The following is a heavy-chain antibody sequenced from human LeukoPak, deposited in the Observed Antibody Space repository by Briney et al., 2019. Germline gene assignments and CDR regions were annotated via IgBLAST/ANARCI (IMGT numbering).Heavy chain of an antibody. CDR3: ARDRDGYTYTAFDI. V-gene: IGHV1-69*04. D-gene: IGHD5-24*01. CDR1: GGTFSSYA. Sequence: ASVKVSCKASGGTFSSYAISWVRQAPGQGLEWMGRVIPILGIANYAQKFQGRVTITADKSTSTAYMELSSLRSEDTAVYYCARDRDGYTYTAFDIWGQGTMVTVSS. J-gene: IGHJ3*02. CDR2: VIPILGIA.